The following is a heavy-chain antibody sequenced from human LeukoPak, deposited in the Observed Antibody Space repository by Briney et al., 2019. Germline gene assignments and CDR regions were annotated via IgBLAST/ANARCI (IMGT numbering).Heavy chain of an antibody. CDR2: ISNEGSNK. CDR3: ARARSSSRYYYGMDD. CDR1: GFTFSSYD. V-gene: IGHV3-30-3*01. D-gene: IGHD6-19*01. Sequence: GGSLRLSCAASGFTFSSYDMYWVRQAPGKGLEWVAVISNEGSNKYYTDSVKGRFTISRDNSKNTLYLQMNSLRPEDTAVYYCARARSSSRYYYGMDDWGQGTEVTVSS. J-gene: IGHJ6*02.